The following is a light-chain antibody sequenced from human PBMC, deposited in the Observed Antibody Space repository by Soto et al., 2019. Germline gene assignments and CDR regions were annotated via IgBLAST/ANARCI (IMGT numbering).Light chain of an antibody. Sequence: QSVLTQPRSVSGSPGQSVTIPCSGTSTNVSSYSYISWYQQRPDKAPKLIIYDATERPSGVPDRFSGSRSHNTASLAVSGLQAEDEADYYCSSYAGSNNYVFGTGTKVNVL. J-gene: IGLJ1*01. CDR2: DAT. CDR3: SSYAGSNNYV. CDR1: STNVSSYSY. V-gene: IGLV2-11*01.